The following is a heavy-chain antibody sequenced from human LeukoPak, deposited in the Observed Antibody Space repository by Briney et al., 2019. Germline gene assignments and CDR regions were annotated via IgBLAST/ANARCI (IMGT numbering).Heavy chain of an antibody. CDR2: ISFDGSHK. J-gene: IGHJ4*02. CDR1: SFIFSSYA. V-gene: IGHV3-30*14. D-gene: IGHD6-13*01. CDR3: GRDSNVRIASAGTAVGS. Sequence: PGGSLRLSCAASSFIFSSYAIHWVRQAPGKGLEWVAVISFDGSHKYYADSVKGRFTISRDNSNNMVSLQMNSLTPDDTAVYYCGRDSNVRIASAGTAVGSWGQGTLVTVSS.